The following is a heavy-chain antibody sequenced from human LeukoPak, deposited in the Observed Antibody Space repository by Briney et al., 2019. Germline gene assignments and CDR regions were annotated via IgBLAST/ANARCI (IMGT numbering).Heavy chain of an antibody. J-gene: IGHJ4*02. Sequence: SSETLSLTCTVSGRSISSRDWAWVRQSPGKGLEWIGYIYYSGSTNYNPSLKSRVTISVDTSKNQFYLKLSSVTAADTAVYYCARGGSYVDYWGQGTLVTVSS. V-gene: IGHV4-59*11. CDR1: GRSISSRD. D-gene: IGHD1-26*01. CDR2: IYYSGST. CDR3: ARGGSYVDY.